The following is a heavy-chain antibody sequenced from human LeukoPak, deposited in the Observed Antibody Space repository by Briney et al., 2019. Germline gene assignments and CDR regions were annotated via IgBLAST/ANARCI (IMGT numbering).Heavy chain of an antibody. V-gene: IGHV4-31*03. CDR2: IYYSGST. D-gene: IGHD3-9*01. CDR1: GGSISSGGYY. CDR3: ARTGQDWSFDY. Sequence: SQTLSLTCTVSGGSISSGGYYWSWIRQHPGKGLEWIGYIYYSGSTYYNPSLKSRVTISVDTSKNQFSLKLSSVTAADTAVCYCARTGQDWSFDYWGQGTLVTVSS. J-gene: IGHJ4*02.